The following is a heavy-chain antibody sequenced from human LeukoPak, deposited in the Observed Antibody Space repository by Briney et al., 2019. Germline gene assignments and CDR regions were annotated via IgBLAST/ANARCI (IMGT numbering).Heavy chain of an antibody. D-gene: IGHD5-12*01. J-gene: IGHJ4*02. V-gene: IGHV3-23*01. Sequence: GGPLRLSCAASGFTFSSYGMSWVRQAPGRGLEGVSTITDNGGTSYYADSVKGRFTISRDSYKNMLYLQMNSVRVEDTALYYCAKLIPYSGWPYDYWGQGTLVTVSS. CDR2: ITDNGGTS. CDR3: AKLIPYSGWPYDY. CDR1: GFTFSSYG.